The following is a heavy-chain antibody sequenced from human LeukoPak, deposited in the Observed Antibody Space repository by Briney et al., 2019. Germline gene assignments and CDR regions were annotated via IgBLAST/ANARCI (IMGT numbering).Heavy chain of an antibody. V-gene: IGHV3-74*01. J-gene: IGHJ4*02. CDR3: TRSSGYYYDY. D-gene: IGHD3-22*01. Sequence: PGGSLRLSCAASGFALSTYGMHWVRQAPGKGPVWVSRINSDGSIINYADSVKGRFTISRDINKNPLHLQLDSLRAEDTAVYYCTRSSGYYYDYWGQGTLVTVSS. CDR2: INSDGSII. CDR1: GFALSTYG.